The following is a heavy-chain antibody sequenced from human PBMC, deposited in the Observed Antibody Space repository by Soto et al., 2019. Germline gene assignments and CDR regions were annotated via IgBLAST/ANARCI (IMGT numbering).Heavy chain of an antibody. Sequence: SETLSLTCAVYGGSFSGYYWSWIRQPPGKGLEWIGEINHSGSTNYNPSLKSRVTISVDTSKNQFSLKLSSVTAADTAVYYCARGLLMGPRPFDIWGQGTMVTVSS. V-gene: IGHV4-34*01. D-gene: IGHD1-26*01. CDR3: ARGLLMGPRPFDI. CDR1: GGSFSGYY. J-gene: IGHJ3*02. CDR2: INHSGST.